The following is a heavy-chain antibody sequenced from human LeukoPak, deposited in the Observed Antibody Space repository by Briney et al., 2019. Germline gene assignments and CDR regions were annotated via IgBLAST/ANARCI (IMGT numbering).Heavy chain of an antibody. J-gene: IGHJ4*02. Sequence: GGSLRLSCAASGFIFSTYGMHWVRQAPGKGLEWVAVISNDGNNKYYADSVKGRFTISRDNSKNTLYLQMNSLRPEDTAVYYCAKSSDGPGDYWGQGTLVTVSS. CDR1: GFIFSTYG. D-gene: IGHD5-24*01. CDR3: AKSSDGPGDY. CDR2: ISNDGNNK. V-gene: IGHV3-30*18.